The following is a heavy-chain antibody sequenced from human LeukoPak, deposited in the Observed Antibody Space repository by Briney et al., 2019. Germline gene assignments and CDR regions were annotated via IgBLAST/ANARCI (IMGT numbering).Heavy chain of an antibody. J-gene: IGHJ3*02. CDR1: GFTFSTYS. Sequence: GGSLRLSCAASGFTFSTYSMNWVRQAPGKGLEWVSSISGTSSYIYYADSVKGRFTISRDNSKNTVYLQMNSLRVEDTALYYCAKFDTVMVNHDAFDIWGLGTMVTVSS. CDR3: AKFDTVMVNHDAFDI. V-gene: IGHV3-21*01. CDR2: ISGTSSYI. D-gene: IGHD5-18*01.